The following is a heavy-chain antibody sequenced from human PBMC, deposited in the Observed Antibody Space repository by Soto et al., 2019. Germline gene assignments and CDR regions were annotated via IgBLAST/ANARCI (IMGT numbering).Heavy chain of an antibody. Sequence: PSETLSLTCTVSGVSISSYYWSWIRQPPGKGLEWIGYMFYRGSINYNPSLTSRVTISVDTSKNQFSLKMTSVTAADTAVYYCATGGSSSPYGTDVWGQGTTVTVSS. V-gene: IGHV4-59*01. D-gene: IGHD6-6*01. CDR3: ATGGSSSPYGTDV. CDR1: GVSISSYY. J-gene: IGHJ6*02. CDR2: MFYRGSI.